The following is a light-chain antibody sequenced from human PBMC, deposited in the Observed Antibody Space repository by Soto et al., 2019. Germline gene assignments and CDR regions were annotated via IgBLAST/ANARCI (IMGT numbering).Light chain of an antibody. V-gene: IGKV1-39*01. J-gene: IGKJ4*01. CDR3: QHSYSTPLT. CDR1: QSISSY. Sequence: DIQMTQSPSSLSASVGDRVTITCRASQSISSYLNWYQQKPGKAPKLLIYAASSLQSGVRSRFSGSGSGTDFTLTTSSLQPEDFATYYCQHSYSTPLTFGGGTKVEIK. CDR2: AAS.